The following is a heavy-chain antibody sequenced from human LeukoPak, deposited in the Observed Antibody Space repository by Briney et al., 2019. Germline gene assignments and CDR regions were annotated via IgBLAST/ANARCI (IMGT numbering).Heavy chain of an antibody. CDR1: DGSISSGGYY. D-gene: IGHD6-19*01. J-gene: IGHJ4*02. CDR2: IYHSGST. V-gene: IGHV4-30-2*01. Sequence: SETLSLTCTVSDGSISSGGYYWSWIRQPPGKGLEWIGYIYHSGSTYYNPSLKSRVTISVDRSKNQFSLKLSSVTAADTAVYYCASLYSSGWYLLDSVFDYWGQGTLVTVSS. CDR3: ASLYSSGWYLLDSVFDY.